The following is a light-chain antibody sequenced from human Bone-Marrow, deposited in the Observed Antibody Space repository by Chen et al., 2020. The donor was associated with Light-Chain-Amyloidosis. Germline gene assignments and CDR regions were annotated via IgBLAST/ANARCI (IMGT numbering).Light chain of an antibody. J-gene: IGLJ2*01. CDR2: IDP. CDR3: HSADSSVAYDVI. V-gene: IGLV3-25*03. CDR1: DLPTKY. Sequence: SDELTQTPSVSVSPGQTARITCSGDDLPTKYAYWHQQKPGQAPGLVIHIDPERPSGVSERFSGSSSVPAATLTIRGVRAEDEADYHCHSADSSVAYDVIFGGLTKLPVL.